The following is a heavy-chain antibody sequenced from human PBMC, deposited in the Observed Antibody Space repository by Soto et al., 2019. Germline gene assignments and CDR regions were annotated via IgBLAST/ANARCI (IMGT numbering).Heavy chain of an antibody. CDR2: INHSGST. D-gene: IGHD2-15*01. J-gene: IGHJ5*02. Sequence: SETLSLTCAVYGGSFSGYYWGWIRQPPGKGLEWIGEINHSGSTNYNPSLKSRVTISVDTSKNQFSLKLSSVTAADTAVYYCASSPLCSGGSCYPNWFDPWGQGTLVTVSS. V-gene: IGHV4-34*01. CDR1: GGSFSGYY. CDR3: ASSPLCSGGSCYPNWFDP.